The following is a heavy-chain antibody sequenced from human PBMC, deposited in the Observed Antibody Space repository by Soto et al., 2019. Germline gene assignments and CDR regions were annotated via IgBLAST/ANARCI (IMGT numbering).Heavy chain of an antibody. J-gene: IGHJ6*03. V-gene: IGHV1-69*04. CDR2: IIPILGIA. D-gene: IGHD3-10*01. CDR1: GGTFSSYT. CDR3: AGEIPATVYGSGRDYYYYMDV. Sequence: ASVKVSCKASGGTFSSYTISWVRQAPGQGLEWMGRIIPILGIANYAQKFQGRVTITADKSTSTAYMELSSLRSEDTAVYYCAGEIPATVYGSGRDYYYYMDVWGKGTTVTVSS.